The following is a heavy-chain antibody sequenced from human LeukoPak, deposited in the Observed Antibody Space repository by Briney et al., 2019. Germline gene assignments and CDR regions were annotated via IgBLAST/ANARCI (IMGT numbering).Heavy chain of an antibody. Sequence: PSETLSLTCTVSGGSISSYYWSWIRQPAPKGLELIGRIYTSGSTNYNPSLKSRVTMSVDTSKNQFSLKLSSVTAADTAVSYCERDSPWFDPWGQGTLVTVSS. CDR2: IYTSGST. CDR1: GGSISSYY. V-gene: IGHV4-4*07. CDR3: ERDSPWFDP. J-gene: IGHJ5*02.